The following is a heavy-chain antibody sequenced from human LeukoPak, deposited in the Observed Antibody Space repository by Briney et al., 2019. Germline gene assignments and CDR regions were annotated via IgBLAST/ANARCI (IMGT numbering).Heavy chain of an antibody. Sequence: PGGSLTLSCAASGFTFSIYAMSWVRHAPGEGLEWVSAISGSGDNTYYAHSVEGRFTISRDNSKNTLYLQMNSLRAEDTAVYYCAKLDSGYDYQSFFDYWGQGTLVTVSS. CDR1: GFTFSIYA. CDR3: AKLDSGYDYQSFFDY. D-gene: IGHD5-12*01. CDR2: ISGSGDNT. J-gene: IGHJ4*02. V-gene: IGHV3-23*01.